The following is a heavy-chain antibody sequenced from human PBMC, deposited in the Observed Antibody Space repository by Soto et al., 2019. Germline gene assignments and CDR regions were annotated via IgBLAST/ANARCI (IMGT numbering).Heavy chain of an antibody. CDR1: GGSISSGGYY. Sequence: QVQLQESGPGLVKPSQTLSLTCTVSGGSISSGGYYWSWIRQHPGKGLEWMGYIYYSGSTYYNPPLKSRVTISVDTSKNQFSQKLSSVTAADTAVYYCARDRTPTDYDFWSHLNGMEVWGQGTTVTVSS. CDR3: ARDRTPTDYDFWSHLNGMEV. D-gene: IGHD3-3*01. V-gene: IGHV4-31*03. CDR2: IYYSGST. J-gene: IGHJ6*02.